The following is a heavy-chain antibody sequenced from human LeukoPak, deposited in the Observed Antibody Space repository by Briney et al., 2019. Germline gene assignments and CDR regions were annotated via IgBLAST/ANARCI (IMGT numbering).Heavy chain of an antibody. V-gene: IGHV4-59*01. D-gene: IGHD2-21*02. J-gene: IGHJ3*02. Sequence: SETLSLTCTVSGGSISSYYWSWIRQPPGKGLEWIGYIYYSGSTNYNPSLKSRVTISVDTSKNQFSLKLSSVTAADTAVYYCARAKGPGCGGDCPDAFDIWGQGTMVTVSS. CDR1: GGSISSYY. CDR3: ARAKGPGCGGDCPDAFDI. CDR2: IYYSGST.